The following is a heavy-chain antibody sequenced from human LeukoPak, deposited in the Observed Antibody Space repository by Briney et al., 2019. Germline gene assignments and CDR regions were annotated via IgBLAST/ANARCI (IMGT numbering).Heavy chain of an antibody. D-gene: IGHD1-26*01. CDR1: GFTFSSSW. Sequence: GGSLRLSCAASGFTFSSSWMHWVRQTPGEGLVWVARMNSDGRTINHADSVKGRFSISRDNAKNTLYLQMTGLRAEDTAIYYCARAGSYYFEYWGLGTLVTVSS. CDR3: ARAGSYYFEY. CDR2: MNSDGRTI. V-gene: IGHV3-74*01. J-gene: IGHJ4*02.